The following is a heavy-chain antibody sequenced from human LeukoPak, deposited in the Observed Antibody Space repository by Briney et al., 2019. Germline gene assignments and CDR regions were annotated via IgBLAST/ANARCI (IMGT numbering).Heavy chain of an antibody. CDR3: AKTGLGNAFDI. Sequence: GGSLRLSCAASGFTFSDYYMSWIRQAPGKGLEWVSYISSSGSSMYYAGSVKGRFTISRDNAKNSLYLQMNSLRAEDTAVYYCAKTGLGNAFDIWGQGTMVTVSS. J-gene: IGHJ3*02. V-gene: IGHV3-11*01. CDR2: ISSSGSSM. D-gene: IGHD3-16*01. CDR1: GFTFSDYY.